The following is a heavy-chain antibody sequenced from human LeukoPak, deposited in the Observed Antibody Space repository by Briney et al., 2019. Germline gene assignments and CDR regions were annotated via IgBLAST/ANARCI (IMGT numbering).Heavy chain of an antibody. CDR1: GFIFSTYS. CDR3: ARYSSGWYINY. V-gene: IGHV3-21*01. Sequence: EGSLRLSCAASGFIFSTYSMKWVCQAPGKGLEWVSSISSSSSHIYYADSVKGRFTISRDNAKNSLYLQMNSLRAEDTAVYYCARYSSGWYINYWGQGTLVTVSS. D-gene: IGHD6-19*01. CDR2: ISSSSSHI. J-gene: IGHJ4*02.